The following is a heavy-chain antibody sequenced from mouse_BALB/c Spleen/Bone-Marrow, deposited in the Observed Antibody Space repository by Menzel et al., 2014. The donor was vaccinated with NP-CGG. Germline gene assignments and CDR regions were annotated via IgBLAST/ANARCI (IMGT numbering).Heavy chain of an antibody. CDR3: ARSLYGYDWYFDV. CDR2: INPYNDGT. D-gene: IGHD2-2*01. CDR1: GYTFTSYV. V-gene: IGHV1-14*01. J-gene: IGHJ1*01. Sequence: EVKLMESGPELVKPGASVKMSCKASGYTFTSYVMHWVKQKPGQGLGWIGYINPYNDGTKYNEKFKGKATLTSDKSSSTAHMELSSLTSEDSAVYYCARSLYGYDWYFDVWGAGTTVTVSS.